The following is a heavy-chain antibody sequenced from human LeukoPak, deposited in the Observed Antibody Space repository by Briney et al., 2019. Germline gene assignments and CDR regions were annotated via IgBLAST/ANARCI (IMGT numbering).Heavy chain of an antibody. J-gene: IGHJ4*02. CDR1: GGSVSSGGYS. CDR2: IYHSGST. Sequence: SQTLSLTCAVSGGSVSSGGYSWSWIRQPPGKGLEWIGYIYHSGSTYYNPSLKSRVTISVDRSKNQFSLKLSSVTAADTAVYYCASSYYDTFDYWGQGTLVTVSS. CDR3: ASSYYDTFDY. V-gene: IGHV4-30-2*01. D-gene: IGHD3-9*01.